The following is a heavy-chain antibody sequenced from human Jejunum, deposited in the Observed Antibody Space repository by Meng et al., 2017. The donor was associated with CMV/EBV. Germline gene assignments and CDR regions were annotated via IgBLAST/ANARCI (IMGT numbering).Heavy chain of an antibody. CDR1: GFTFSSYA. Sequence: QLLASXXGFIQXGGSLRLSXAASGFTFSSYAMSWVRQAPGKGLEWVSVISGSGDTTYYADSVKGRFTISRDNSKNTLYLQRNSLRAEDTAVYFCAKGQTPYYYDISALWFDYWGQGTLVTVSS. V-gene: IGHV3-23*01. CDR2: ISGSGDTT. D-gene: IGHD3-22*01. CDR3: AKGQTPYYYDISALWFDY. J-gene: IGHJ4*02.